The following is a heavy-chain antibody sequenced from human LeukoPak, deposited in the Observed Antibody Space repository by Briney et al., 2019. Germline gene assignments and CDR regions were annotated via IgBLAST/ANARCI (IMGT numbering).Heavy chain of an antibody. CDR1: GFTFSSYG. Sequence: GRSLRLSCAASGFTFSSYGMHWVRQAPGKGLEWVAVISYDGSNKYYADSVKGRFATSRDNSKNTLYLQMNSLRAEDTAVYYCAKDSLDFWSGSQYTAGYWGQGTLVTVSS. D-gene: IGHD3-3*01. J-gene: IGHJ4*02. CDR2: ISYDGSNK. V-gene: IGHV3-30*18. CDR3: AKDSLDFWSGSQYTAGY.